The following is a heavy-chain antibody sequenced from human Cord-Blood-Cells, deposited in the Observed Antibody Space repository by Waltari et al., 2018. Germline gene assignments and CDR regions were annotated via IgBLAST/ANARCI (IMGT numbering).Heavy chain of an antibody. V-gene: IGHV4-59*01. CDR2: IYYSGST. J-gene: IGHJ4*02. CDR3: ARGPARGWGSGSYYND. CDR1: GGSISSYY. Sequence: QVQLQESGPGLVKPSETLSLTSTVPGGSISSYYWRWIRQPPGKGLEGIVYIYYSGSTNYNPSLKSRVTISVDTSKNQFSLKLSSVTAADTAVYYCARGPARGWGSGSYYNDWGQGTLVTVSS. D-gene: IGHD3-10*01.